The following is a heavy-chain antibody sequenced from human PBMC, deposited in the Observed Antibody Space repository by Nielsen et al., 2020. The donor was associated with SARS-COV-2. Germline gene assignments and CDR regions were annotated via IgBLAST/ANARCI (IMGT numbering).Heavy chain of an antibody. V-gene: IGHV3-15*01. CDR3: ITGVLAAVCTYYYYYGMDV. CDR2: IKAKTDGETT. D-gene: IGHD6-13*01. J-gene: IGHJ6*02. CDR1: GFTFRNAW. Sequence: GGSLRLSCVASGFTFRNAWMTWVRQAPGKGLEWVGRIKAKTDGETTVYAAPGHGRFTISRDDSELTLYLQMDSLEIEYTGVYYCITGVLAAVCTYYYYYGMDVWGQGTTVAVSS.